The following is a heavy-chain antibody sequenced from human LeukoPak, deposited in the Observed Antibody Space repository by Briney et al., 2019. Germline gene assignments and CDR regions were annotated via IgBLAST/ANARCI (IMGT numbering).Heavy chain of an antibody. CDR1: GGSVSSGSYY. CDR3: ARRTVTTTERFNWFDP. V-gene: IGHV4-61*01. Sequence: SETLSLTCTVYGGSVSSGSYYWRWVRQPPGKGLEWLGYIYYRASTNYNPSLKTRVTISEDTFKNQFSLKLSSVFATDTAVYYCARRTVTTTERFNWFDPWGQGTLVTVSS. CDR2: IYYRAST. J-gene: IGHJ5*02. D-gene: IGHD4-17*01.